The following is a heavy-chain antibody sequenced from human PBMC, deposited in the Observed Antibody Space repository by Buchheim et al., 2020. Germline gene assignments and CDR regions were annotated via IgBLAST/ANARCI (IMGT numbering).Heavy chain of an antibody. Sequence: EVQLVQSGAEVKKPGESLRISCKGSGYSFTSYWISWVRQMPGKGLEWMGRIDPSDSYTNYSPSFQGHVTISAAKSISTAYLQWSSLKASDTAMYYCASIDYDFWSGPTNYYGMDVWGQGTT. CDR1: GYSFTSYW. CDR2: IDPSDSYT. J-gene: IGHJ6*02. CDR3: ASIDYDFWSGPTNYYGMDV. V-gene: IGHV5-10-1*03. D-gene: IGHD3-3*01.